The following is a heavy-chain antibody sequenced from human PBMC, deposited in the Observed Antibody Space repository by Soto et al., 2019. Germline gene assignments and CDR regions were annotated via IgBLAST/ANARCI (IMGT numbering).Heavy chain of an antibody. CDR3: AKTFCSSTSCYWADAFDV. CDR2: LYHSGDT. J-gene: IGHJ3*01. Sequence: SETLSLTCAVSGYSISSGYYWGWIRQPPGKGLEWIGSLYHSGDTYYNPSLKSRVTVSVDTSKNQFSLKLSSVTATDTAMYYCAKTFCSSTSCYWADAFDVWGQGTMVTVSS. V-gene: IGHV4-38-2*01. CDR1: GYSISSGYY. D-gene: IGHD2-2*01.